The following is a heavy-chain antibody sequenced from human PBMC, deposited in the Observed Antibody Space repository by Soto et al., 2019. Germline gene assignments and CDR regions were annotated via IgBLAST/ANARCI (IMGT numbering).Heavy chain of an antibody. V-gene: IGHV4-59*01. CDR2: IYYSGST. CDR3: ARAYGEQWLPMTFDY. J-gene: IGHJ4*02. CDR1: GGSISSYY. D-gene: IGHD6-19*01. Sequence: PSETLSLTCTVSGGSISSYYWSWIRQPPGKGLEWIGYIYYSGSTNYNPSLKSRVTISVDTSKNQFSLKLSSVTAADTAVYYCARAYGEQWLPMTFDYWGQGTLVTVSS.